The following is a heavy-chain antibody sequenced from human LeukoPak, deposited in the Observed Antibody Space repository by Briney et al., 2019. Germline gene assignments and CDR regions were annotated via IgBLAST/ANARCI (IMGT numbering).Heavy chain of an antibody. CDR3: ASLYRYLSPRQDY. D-gene: IGHD3-16*02. Sequence: GGSLRLSCAASGFTFSDYYMSWIRQAPGKGLEWVSYISSSGSTIYYADSVKGRFTISRDNAKNSLYLQMNSLRAEDTAVYYCASLYRYLSPRQDYWGQGTLVTVSS. V-gene: IGHV3-11*04. CDR2: ISSSGSTI. CDR1: GFTFSDYY. J-gene: IGHJ4*02.